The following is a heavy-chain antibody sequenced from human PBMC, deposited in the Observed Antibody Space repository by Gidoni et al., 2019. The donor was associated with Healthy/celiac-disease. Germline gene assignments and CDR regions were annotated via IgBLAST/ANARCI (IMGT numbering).Heavy chain of an antibody. CDR2: IYYRGST. CDR1: GGSISSSSYY. V-gene: IGHV4-39*01. CDR3: ASHDSSWYYFDY. D-gene: IGHD6-13*01. J-gene: IGHJ4*02. Sequence: QLQLQESGPGLGKPSETLSLTCTVSGGSISSSSYYWGWISQHPGKGLEWIGSIYYRGSTYYNPSLQSRVTISVDTSKNQFSLKLSSVSASDTAVYYCASHDSSWYYFDYWGQGTLVTVSS.